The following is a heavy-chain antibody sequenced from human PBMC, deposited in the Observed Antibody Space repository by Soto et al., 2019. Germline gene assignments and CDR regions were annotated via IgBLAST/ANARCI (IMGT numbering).Heavy chain of an antibody. J-gene: IGHJ1*01. D-gene: IGHD4-17*01. CDR1: GFTFSSYA. V-gene: IGHV3-23*01. CDR2: VSGTGGSA. Sequence: PGGSLRLSCAASGFTFSSYAMTWVRQAPGKGLEWVSGVSGTGGSAYYADSVKGRFTISRDKSTNTLYLHMNSLRASDALVYDCARGSPYEDYDLKFWGQRTLGSVSA. CDR3: ARGSPYEDYDLKF.